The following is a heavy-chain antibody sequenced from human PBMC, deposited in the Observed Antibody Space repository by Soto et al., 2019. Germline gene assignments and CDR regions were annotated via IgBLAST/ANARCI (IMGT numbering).Heavy chain of an antibody. CDR2: IFHTGDT. Sequence: SGTLSITCSVSTYSISSGFFWGWIRQPPGKGLEWIGSIFHTGDTYYNPSLKSRITMSVDTSKNQFSLKLTSLTAADTAVYYCARDTNSLDPWGQGTLVTVSS. CDR1: TYSISSGFF. J-gene: IGHJ5*02. V-gene: IGHV4-38-2*02. CDR3: ARDTNSLDP. D-gene: IGHD1-1*01.